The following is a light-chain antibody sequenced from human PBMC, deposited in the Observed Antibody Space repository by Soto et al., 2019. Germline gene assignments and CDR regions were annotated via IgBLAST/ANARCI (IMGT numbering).Light chain of an antibody. V-gene: IGKV3-20*01. Sequence: EFVLTQSPGTLSLSPGERATLSCRASQTVRKNYLAWYQQKPGQAPRLLIYDASSRATGIPDRFSGGGSGTDFTLTITRLEPEDFAVYYCQQFSSYPHTFGGGTKVDIK. CDR1: QTVRKNY. CDR3: QQFSSYPHT. CDR2: DAS. J-gene: IGKJ4*01.